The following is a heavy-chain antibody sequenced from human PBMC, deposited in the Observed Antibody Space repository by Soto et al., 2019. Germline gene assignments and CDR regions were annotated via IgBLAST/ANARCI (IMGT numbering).Heavy chain of an antibody. CDR2: VDHSGST. V-gene: IGHV4-34*01. D-gene: IGHD6-13*01. CDR1: GGSFSGYC. J-gene: IGHJ4*02. Sequence: QVQLQQWGAGLLKPSETLSLTCAVYGGSFSGYCWSWIRQPPGKGLEWIGEVDHSGSTNYNPSLKSRVTISVDTSKNQFSLKLSSVTAADTAVYYCARGWKEYSSSWYVDRGQGNLVTVSS. CDR3: ARGWKEYSSSWYVD.